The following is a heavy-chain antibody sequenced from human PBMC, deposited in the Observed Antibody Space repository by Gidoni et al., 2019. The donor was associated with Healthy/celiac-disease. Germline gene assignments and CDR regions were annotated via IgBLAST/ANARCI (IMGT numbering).Heavy chain of an antibody. CDR3: ARGLIAVAGTTFDY. V-gene: IGHV3-33*01. CDR2: IWYDGSNK. Sequence: QVQLVESGGGVVQPGRSLRLSCAASGFTFSSYGMHWVRQAPGKGLEWVAVIWYDGSNKYYADSVKGRFTISRDNSKNTLYLQMNSLRAEDTAVYYCARGLIAVAGTTFDYWGQGTLVTVSS. D-gene: IGHD6-19*01. J-gene: IGHJ4*02. CDR1: GFTFSSYG.